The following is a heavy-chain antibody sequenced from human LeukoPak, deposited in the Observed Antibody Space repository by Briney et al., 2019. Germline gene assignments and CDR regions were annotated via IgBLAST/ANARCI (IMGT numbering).Heavy chain of an antibody. D-gene: IGHD1-26*01. CDR3: ARSMGFELPYYYYGMDV. V-gene: IGHV1-2*02. CDR1: GYTFTGYY. CDR2: INPNSGGT. Sequence: ASVKVSCKASGYTFTGYYMHWVRQAPGQGLEWMGWINPNSGGTNYAQKFQGRVTMTRGTSISTAYMELSRLRSDDTAVYYCARSMGFELPYYYYGMDVWGQGTTVTVSS. J-gene: IGHJ6*02.